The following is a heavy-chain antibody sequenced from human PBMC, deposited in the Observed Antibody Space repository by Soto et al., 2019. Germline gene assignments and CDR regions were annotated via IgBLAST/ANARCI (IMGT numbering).Heavy chain of an antibody. CDR1: GLTVSDNY. Sequence: PGGSLRLSCAPSGLTVSDNYMGLVRQAPGKGLEWVAYISSSSSNIYYADSVKGRFTISRDNAKNSLYLQMNSLRDEDTAVYYCAREGYPFDYWGQGTLVTVSS. V-gene: IGHV3-48*02. CDR3: AREGYPFDY. CDR2: ISSSSSNI. J-gene: IGHJ4*02. D-gene: IGHD5-12*01.